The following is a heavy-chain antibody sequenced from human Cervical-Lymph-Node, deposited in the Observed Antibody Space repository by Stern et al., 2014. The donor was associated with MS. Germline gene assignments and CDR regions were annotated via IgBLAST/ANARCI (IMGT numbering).Heavy chain of an antibody. J-gene: IGHJ5*02. CDR1: GFIFSKAW. Sequence: EVQLVESGGGLVKPGGSLRLSCAASGFIFSKAWMTWVRQAPGKGLEGVGRIKPKTDGGTTNYSTPVQGRFIISRDDSKSLLFLHMNSLQTEDTGIYYCTTDEVANFAHWGQGILVTVSS. V-gene: IGHV3-15*01. CDR2: IKPKTDGGTT. CDR3: TTDEVANFAH.